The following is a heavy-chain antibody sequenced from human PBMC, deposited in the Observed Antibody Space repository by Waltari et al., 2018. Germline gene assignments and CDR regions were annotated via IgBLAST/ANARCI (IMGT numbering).Heavy chain of an antibody. D-gene: IGHD5-12*01. Sequence: QVQLAQSGAEVKKPGSSLKVSCKASGGSFSSYAISWVRQVPGQGLEWMGGIIPIFRTPNYAQKCLDRVTITAEESTNTVYMELRSLRPEDTAVYYCARSPGERWLQMFFDYWGQGTLVTVSS. V-gene: IGHV1-69*01. CDR1: GGSFSSYA. CDR3: ARSPGERWLQMFFDY. J-gene: IGHJ4*02. CDR2: IIPIFRTP.